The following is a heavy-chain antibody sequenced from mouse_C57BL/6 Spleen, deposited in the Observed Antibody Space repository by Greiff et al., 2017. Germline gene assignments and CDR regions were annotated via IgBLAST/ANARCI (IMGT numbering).Heavy chain of an antibody. CDR3: ARHEVEAIDY. CDR2: ISSGGSNT. D-gene: IGHD3-2*02. J-gene: IGHJ2*01. CDR1: GFTFSSYC. V-gene: IGHV5-6*01. Sequence: EVQLVESGGDLVKPGGSLKLSCAASGFTFSSYCMSWVRQTPDKRLEWVATISSGGSNTYYPDSVKGRFTISRDNTKNTLYLQMSSLKSEDTAVYYIARHEVEAIDYWGQGTTLTVSS.